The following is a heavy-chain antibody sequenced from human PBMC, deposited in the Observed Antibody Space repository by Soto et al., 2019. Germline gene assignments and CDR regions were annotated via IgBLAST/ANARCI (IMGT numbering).Heavy chain of an antibody. Sequence: PSETLSLTCAVYGGSSSGYYWSWIRQPPGKGLEWIGEINHSGSTNYNPSLKSRVTISVDTSKNQFSLKLSSVTAADTAVYYCAREVYDFWSGFRVSRWFDPWGQGTLVTVSS. CDR2: INHSGST. CDR1: GGSSSGYY. V-gene: IGHV4-34*01. D-gene: IGHD3-3*01. J-gene: IGHJ5*02. CDR3: AREVYDFWSGFRVSRWFDP.